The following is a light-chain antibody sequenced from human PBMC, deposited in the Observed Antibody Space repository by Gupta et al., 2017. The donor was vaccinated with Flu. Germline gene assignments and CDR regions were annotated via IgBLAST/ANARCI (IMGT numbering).Light chain of an antibody. CDR1: QSVRHY. CDR3: QQPSNRPPYT. Sequence: ATLYLSPGERATPSCRASQSVRHYLDWYKQKPGQAPRLLIYDASTRDTGIPARFSGSGSGKDFTLTISSRESEDFAGYYCQQPSNRPPYTFGQGTKLQIK. CDR2: DAS. J-gene: IGKJ2*01. V-gene: IGKV3-11*01.